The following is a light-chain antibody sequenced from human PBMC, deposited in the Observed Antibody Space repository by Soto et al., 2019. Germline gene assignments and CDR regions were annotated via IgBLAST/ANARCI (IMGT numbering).Light chain of an antibody. Sequence: EIVLTQSPSTLSLSPGERATLSCRASRSVGNNYLAWYQQRPGQAPNLLIYDASSRATGIPDRFSGSGSGTDFTLTITRLEPEDSAMYYCQQYAYSPLNFGGGTKVEIK. CDR3: QQYAYSPLN. V-gene: IGKV3-20*01. J-gene: IGKJ4*01. CDR2: DAS. CDR1: RSVGNNY.